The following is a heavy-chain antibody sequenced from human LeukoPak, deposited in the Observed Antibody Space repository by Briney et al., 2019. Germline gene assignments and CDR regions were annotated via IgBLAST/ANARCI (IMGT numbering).Heavy chain of an antibody. J-gene: IGHJ4*02. Sequence: ASVKASCKASGYTFTEYAMHWVRLAPGHGLEWMGWINADSGNTESSQRFQGRLSITWDTSATTAYMELSSLTSEDTAVYYCARGGPNRSGWTLDYWGPGTLVTVSS. V-gene: IGHV1-3*01. CDR2: INADSGNT. CDR3: ARGGPNRSGWTLDY. D-gene: IGHD6-19*01. CDR1: GYTFTEYA.